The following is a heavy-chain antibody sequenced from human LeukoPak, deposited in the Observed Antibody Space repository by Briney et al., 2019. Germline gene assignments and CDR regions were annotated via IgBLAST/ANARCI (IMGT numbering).Heavy chain of an antibody. V-gene: IGHV3-21*01. CDR2: ISSSSSYI. Sequence: PGGSLRLSCEASGFTFSSYSMNWVRQAPGKGLEWVSSISSSSSYIYYADSVKGRFTISRDNAKNSLYLQMNSLRAEDTAVYYCARIGAVAGLDAFDIWGQGTMVTVSS. CDR3: ARIGAVAGLDAFDI. CDR1: GFTFSSYS. J-gene: IGHJ3*02. D-gene: IGHD6-19*01.